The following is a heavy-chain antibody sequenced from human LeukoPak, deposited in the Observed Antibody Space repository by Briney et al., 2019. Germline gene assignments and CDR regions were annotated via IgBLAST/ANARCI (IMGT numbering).Heavy chain of an antibody. Sequence: PGRSLRLSCAASGFTFSSYGMHWVRQAPGKGPEWVAVISYDGSNKYYADSVKGRFTISRDNSKNTLYLQMNSLRAEDTAVYYCAKSGQGMDVWGQGTTVTVSS. CDR3: AKSGQGMDV. V-gene: IGHV3-30*18. D-gene: IGHD6-25*01. CDR2: ISYDGSNK. CDR1: GFTFSSYG. J-gene: IGHJ6*02.